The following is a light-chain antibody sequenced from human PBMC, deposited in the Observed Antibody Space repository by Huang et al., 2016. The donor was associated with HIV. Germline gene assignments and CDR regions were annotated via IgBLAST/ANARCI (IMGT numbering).Light chain of an antibody. CDR3: QQRSNWPT. J-gene: IGKJ3*01. CDR2: DAS. Sequence: EIVLTQSPATLSLSPGERATLSCRASQSVSSYFAWYQQKPGQAPRFLIYDASNRATGIPARFSGSGSGTDFTLTISSLEPEDFAVYYCQQRSNWPTFGPGTKVDIK. V-gene: IGKV3-11*01. CDR1: QSVSSY.